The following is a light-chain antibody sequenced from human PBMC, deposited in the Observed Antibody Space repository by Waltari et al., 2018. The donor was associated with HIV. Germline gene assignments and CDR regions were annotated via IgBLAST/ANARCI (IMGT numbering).Light chain of an antibody. V-gene: IGLV1-51*02. Sequence: QSFLTQPPSMSASPAQSVSIPCSGTSSNTGNNYLSRYLQFPGTAPRLIIFENDQRATWVPDRFFATKSGTSATLGISRLLTGDEASYYCATWDTSLQSLLFGGGTKLT. J-gene: IGLJ2*01. CDR1: SSNTGNNY. CDR3: ATWDTSLQSLL. CDR2: END.